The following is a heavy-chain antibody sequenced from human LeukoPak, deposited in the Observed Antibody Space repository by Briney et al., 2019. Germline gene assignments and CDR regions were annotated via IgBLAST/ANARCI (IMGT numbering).Heavy chain of an antibody. D-gene: IGHD3-3*01. CDR3: AKDLNVLRSSEEGMDV. Sequence: QPGGSLRLSCAASGFTFSSYAMSWVRQAPGKGLEWVSGMSDSGGSTYYADSVKGRFTISRDNSKNTLYLQMNSLRAEDTAVYYCAKDLNVLRSSEEGMDVWGQGTTVTVSS. V-gene: IGHV3-23*01. CDR2: MSDSGGST. J-gene: IGHJ6*02. CDR1: GFTFSSYA.